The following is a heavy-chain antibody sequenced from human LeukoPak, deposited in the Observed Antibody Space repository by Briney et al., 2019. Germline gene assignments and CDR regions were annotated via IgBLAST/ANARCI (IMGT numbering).Heavy chain of an antibody. V-gene: IGHV3-48*03. Sequence: PGGSLRLSCAASGFTFSNYEMNWVRQAPGKGLEWVSKISSRGSTIYYADSVKGRFTISRDNAKNSLYLQMNSLRAEDTAVYYCAKDLVGFGIAVEGFDYWGQGTLVTVSS. CDR2: ISSRGSTI. D-gene: IGHD6-19*01. J-gene: IGHJ4*02. CDR3: AKDLVGFGIAVEGFDY. CDR1: GFTFSNYE.